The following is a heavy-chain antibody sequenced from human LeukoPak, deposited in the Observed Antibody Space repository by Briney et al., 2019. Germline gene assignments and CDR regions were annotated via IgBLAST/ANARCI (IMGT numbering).Heavy chain of an antibody. D-gene: IGHD1-1*01. J-gene: IGHJ4*02. CDR2: IRYDGSNK. CDR1: GFTFSSYG. Sequence: GGSLRLSCAASGFTFSSYGMHWVRQAPGKGLEWVAFIRYDGSNKYYADSVKGRFTISRDNSKNTLYLQMNSLRAEDTAVYYCVRDFSLTRLERPFDYWGQGTLVTVSS. V-gene: IGHV3-30*02. CDR3: VRDFSLTRLERPFDY.